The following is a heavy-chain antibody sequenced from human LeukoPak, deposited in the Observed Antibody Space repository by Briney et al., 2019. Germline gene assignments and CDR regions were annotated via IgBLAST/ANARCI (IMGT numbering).Heavy chain of an antibody. Sequence: SETLSLTCTVSGGSISSYYWSWIRQPPGKGLEWIGEIIESGATKYMSSLKNRVTISIDTSKSQLSLNLSSVTAADTAVYYCARGLASGYPPIPFDYWGQGTPVTVSS. CDR3: ARGLASGYPPIPFDY. J-gene: IGHJ4*02. V-gene: IGHV4-34*12. CDR1: GGSISSYY. D-gene: IGHD3-3*01. CDR2: IIESGAT.